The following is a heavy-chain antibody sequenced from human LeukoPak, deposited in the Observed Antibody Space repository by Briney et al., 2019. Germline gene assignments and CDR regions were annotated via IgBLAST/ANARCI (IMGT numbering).Heavy chain of an antibody. J-gene: IGHJ4*02. Sequence: SVKVSCKASGGTFSSYVISWVRQVPGQGPEWMGGILPIFRTANYALKFQGRITITTDESTSTAYLELSSLRSEDTAVYYCARDRTLYVHAFDNWGQGTLVTVSS. CDR3: ARDRTLYVHAFDN. CDR1: GGTFSSYV. D-gene: IGHD2-8*01. V-gene: IGHV1-69*05. CDR2: ILPIFRTA.